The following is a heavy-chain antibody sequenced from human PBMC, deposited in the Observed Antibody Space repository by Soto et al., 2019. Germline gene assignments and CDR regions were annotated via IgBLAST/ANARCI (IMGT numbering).Heavy chain of an antibody. J-gene: IGHJ4*02. D-gene: IGHD4-17*01. Sequence: QVQLQESGPGLVKPSQTLSLTCTVSGGSISSGGYYWSWIRQHPGKGLEWIGYIYYSGSTYYNPSLKSRVTISVDTSKNQFSLKLSSVTAADTAVYYCARGTIITLTVTTSGYFDYWGQGTLVTVSS. CDR1: GGSISSGGYY. V-gene: IGHV4-31*03. CDR2: IYYSGST. CDR3: ARGTIITLTVTTSGYFDY.